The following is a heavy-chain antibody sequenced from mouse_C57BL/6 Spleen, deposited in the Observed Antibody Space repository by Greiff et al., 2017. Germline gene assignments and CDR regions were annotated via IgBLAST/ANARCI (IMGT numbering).Heavy chain of an antibody. Sequence: DVKLVESGGDLVKPGGSLKLSCAASGFTFSSYGMSWVRQTPDKRLEWVATISSGGSYTYYPDSVKGRFPISRDNAKNTLYLQMSSLKSEDTAMYYCARDGYPFDYWGQGTTLTVSS. CDR2: ISSGGSYT. CDR3: ARDGYPFDY. D-gene: IGHD2-3*01. CDR1: GFTFSSYG. V-gene: IGHV5-6*02. J-gene: IGHJ2*01.